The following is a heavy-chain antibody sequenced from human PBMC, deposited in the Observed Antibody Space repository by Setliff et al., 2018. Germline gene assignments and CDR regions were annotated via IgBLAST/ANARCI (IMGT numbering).Heavy chain of an antibody. CDR3: ARMSGFQYMDV. CDR2: IYRAGAT. V-gene: IGHV4-59*08. CDR1: GASVNTYY. D-gene: IGHD3-3*01. J-gene: IGHJ6*03. Sequence: PSETLSLTCSVSGASVNTYYWSWIRQSPGKGLEWIGYIYRAGATDYNPALKSRVTISADTSKNQVSLKLTSVTAADTAVYYCARMSGFQYMDVWGKGTTVTVSS.